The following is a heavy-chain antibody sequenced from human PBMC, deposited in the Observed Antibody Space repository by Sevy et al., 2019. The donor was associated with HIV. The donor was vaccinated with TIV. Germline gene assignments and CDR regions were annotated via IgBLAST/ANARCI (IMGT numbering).Heavy chain of an antibody. D-gene: IGHD6-13*01. Sequence: SETLSLTCTVSGGSTSSSYWTWIRQPPGKRLEWIGYMYHSGLINYNPSLKSRVTISVDTTRNQVSLKVRSVTAADTAVYYCARGIAAPRGMDVWGQGTTVTVSS. J-gene: IGHJ6*02. CDR2: MYHSGLI. V-gene: IGHV4-59*01. CDR1: GGSTSSSY. CDR3: ARGIAAPRGMDV.